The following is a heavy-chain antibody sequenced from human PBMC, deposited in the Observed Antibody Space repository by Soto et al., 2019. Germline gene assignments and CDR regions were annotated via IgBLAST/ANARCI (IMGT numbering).Heavy chain of an antibody. CDR1: GFSFSADGVG. V-gene: IGHV2-5*02. Sequence: QITLKESGPTLVKPTQTLTLTCIFSGFSFSADGVGVGWIRQHPGKALECLALMNWDDDTRYRPALKSRLTITKDSAKTQVVLTMTNRDPLDTATYYCAHAFVGTSWPTAAFDVWGQGTVVTVSS. J-gene: IGHJ3*01. CDR3: AHAFVGTSWPTAAFDV. D-gene: IGHD3-16*01. CDR2: MNWDDDT.